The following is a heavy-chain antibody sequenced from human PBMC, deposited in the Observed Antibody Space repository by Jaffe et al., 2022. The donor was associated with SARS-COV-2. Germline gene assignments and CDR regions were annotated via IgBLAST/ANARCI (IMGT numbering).Heavy chain of an antibody. Sequence: EVQLVESGGGLVQPGGSLRLSCAASGFTFSSYAMSWVRQAPGKGLEWVSAISGSGGSTYYADSVKGRFTISRDNSKNTLYLQMNSLRAEDTAVYYCAKDRPLKWFGEKSYFDYWGQGTLVTVSS. V-gene: IGHV3-23*04. CDR1: GFTFSSYA. CDR2: ISGSGGST. J-gene: IGHJ4*02. CDR3: AKDRPLKWFGEKSYFDY. D-gene: IGHD3-10*01.